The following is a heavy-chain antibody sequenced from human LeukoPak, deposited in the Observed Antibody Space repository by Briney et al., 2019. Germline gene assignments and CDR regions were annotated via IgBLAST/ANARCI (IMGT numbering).Heavy chain of an antibody. J-gene: IGHJ3*02. CDR3: ASRYCSGGSCYLDAFDI. CDR2: IYYSGST. CDR1: GGSVSSGSYY. Sequence: SETLSLTCTVSGGSVSSGSYYWSWIRQPPGKGLEWIGYIYYSGSTNYNPSLKSRVTISVDTSKNQFSLKLSPVTAADTAVYYCASRYCSGGSCYLDAFDIWGQGTMVTVSS. D-gene: IGHD2-15*01. V-gene: IGHV4-61*01.